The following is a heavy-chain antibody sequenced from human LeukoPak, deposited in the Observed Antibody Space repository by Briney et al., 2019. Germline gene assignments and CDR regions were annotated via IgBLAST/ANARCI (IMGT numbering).Heavy chain of an antibody. Sequence: GSSVKVSCKASGGTFSSYAISWVRQAPGQGLEWMGGIFPIFGTANYAQKFQGRVTITADESTSTAYMELRGLRSDDTAVYYCTRDLGQWLLQGIFFDYWGQGTLVTVSS. J-gene: IGHJ4*02. CDR1: GGTFSSYA. CDR2: IFPIFGTA. V-gene: IGHV1-69*01. D-gene: IGHD5-12*01. CDR3: TRDLGQWLLQGIFFDY.